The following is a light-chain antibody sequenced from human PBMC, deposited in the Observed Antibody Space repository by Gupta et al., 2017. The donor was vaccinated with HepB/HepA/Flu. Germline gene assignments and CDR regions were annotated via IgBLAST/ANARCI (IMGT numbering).Light chain of an antibody. J-gene: IGKJ1*01. V-gene: IGKV3-15*01. CDR1: QTVGRH. CDR2: GAS. Sequence: ETVMTQFPATLSVSPGESATLSCRASQTVGRHLAWYQHKSGQAPVLLIYGASTRVTGVPDRFSGSGSQTEFTLTISSLQSEDIAIYYCQRYNDWPRTFGQGTRVEIE. CDR3: QRYNDWPRT.